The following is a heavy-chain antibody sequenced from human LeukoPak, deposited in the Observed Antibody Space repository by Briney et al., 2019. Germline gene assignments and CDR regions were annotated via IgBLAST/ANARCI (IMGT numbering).Heavy chain of an antibody. V-gene: IGHV3-48*02. Sequence: GGSLRLSCAASGFTFSSYSMNWVRQAPGTGLQWDSSITARTNSVYYVDSVKGRFTISRDNSRNTVYLQMYSLRDVDTAIYYCVKSSTTMVLNYYDLWGQGTLVHVSS. D-gene: IGHD5-18*01. CDR1: GFTFSSYS. CDR2: ITARTNSV. J-gene: IGHJ4*02. CDR3: VKSSTTMVLNYYDL.